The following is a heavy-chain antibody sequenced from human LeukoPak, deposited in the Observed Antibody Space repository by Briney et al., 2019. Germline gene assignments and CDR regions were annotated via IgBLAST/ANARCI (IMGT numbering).Heavy chain of an antibody. CDR2: IYYSGST. Sequence: KSSETLSLTCTVSGGSISSSSYYWGWIRQPPGKGLEWIGSIYYSGSTYYNPSLKSRVTISVDTSKNQFSLKLNSVTAADTAVYYCARATGYYDSSGTPKRYFDLWGRGTLVTVSS. V-gene: IGHV4-39*07. J-gene: IGHJ2*01. CDR1: GGSISSSSYY. D-gene: IGHD3-22*01. CDR3: ARATGYYDSSGTPKRYFDL.